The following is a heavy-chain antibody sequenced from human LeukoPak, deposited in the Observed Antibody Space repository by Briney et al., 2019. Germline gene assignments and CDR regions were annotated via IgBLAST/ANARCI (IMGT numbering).Heavy chain of an antibody. D-gene: IGHD6-13*01. CDR2: ISWNSGSI. V-gene: IGHV3-9*01. CDR1: GFTFDDYA. CDR3: AKSRGIAAVLYYFDY. Sequence: GGSLRLSCAASGFTFDDYAMHWVRQAPGKGLEWVSGISWNSGSIGYADSVKGRFTISRDNSKNTLYLQMNSLRAEDTAVYYCAKSRGIAAVLYYFDYWGQGTLVTVSS. J-gene: IGHJ4*02.